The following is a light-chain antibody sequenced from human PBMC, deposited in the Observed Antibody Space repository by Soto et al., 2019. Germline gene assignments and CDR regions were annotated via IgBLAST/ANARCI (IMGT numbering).Light chain of an antibody. CDR1: GGSIASNY. CDR2: EDK. V-gene: IGLV6-57*01. Sequence: NFMLTQPHSVSASPGKTVTISCTRSGGSIASNYVQWYQQRPGSSPTTVIYEDKQRPSGVPDRFSGSIDSSSNSASLTISGLKTEDEADYYCQSYDSSNSWVFGGGTKLTVL. J-gene: IGLJ3*02. CDR3: QSYDSSNSWV.